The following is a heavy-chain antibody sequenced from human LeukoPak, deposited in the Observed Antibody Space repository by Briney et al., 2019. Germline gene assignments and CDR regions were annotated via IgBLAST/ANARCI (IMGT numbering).Heavy chain of an antibody. CDR2: IYYSGST. CDR3: ARGPWGYFDY. V-gene: IGHV4-59*01. Sequence: SETLSLTCTVSGGSISSYYWSWIRQPPGKGLEWIGYIYYSGSTNYNPSLKSRVTIPVDTSKNQFSLKLNSVTAADTAVYYCARGPWGYFDYWGQGTLVTVSS. CDR1: GGSISSYY. J-gene: IGHJ4*02. D-gene: IGHD3-16*01.